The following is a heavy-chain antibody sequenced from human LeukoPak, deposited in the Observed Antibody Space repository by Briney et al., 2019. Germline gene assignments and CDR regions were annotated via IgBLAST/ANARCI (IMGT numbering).Heavy chain of an antibody. CDR3: ATVTYYYDSSGYYDGDY. J-gene: IGHJ4*02. Sequence: PSETLSLTCAVYGGSFSGYYWSWIRQPPGKGLEWIGEINHSGSTNYNPSLKSRVTISVDTSKNQFSLKLTSVTAADTAVYYCATVTYYYDSSGYYDGDYWGQGTLVTVSS. D-gene: IGHD3-22*01. CDR2: INHSGST. CDR1: GGSFSGYY. V-gene: IGHV4-34*01.